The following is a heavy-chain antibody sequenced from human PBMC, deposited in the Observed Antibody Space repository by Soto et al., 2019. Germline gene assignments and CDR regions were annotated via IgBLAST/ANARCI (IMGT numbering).Heavy chain of an antibody. J-gene: IGHJ5*02. CDR3: ARDRDIVVVPASIAGWFDP. Sequence: SVKVSCKASGGTFSSYAISWVRQAPGQGLEWMGGIIPIFGTANYAQKFQGRVTITADESTSTAYMELSSLRSEDTAVYYCARDRDIVVVPASIAGWFDPWGQGTLVTVSS. CDR2: IIPIFGTA. D-gene: IGHD2-2*01. CDR1: GGTFSSYA. V-gene: IGHV1-69*13.